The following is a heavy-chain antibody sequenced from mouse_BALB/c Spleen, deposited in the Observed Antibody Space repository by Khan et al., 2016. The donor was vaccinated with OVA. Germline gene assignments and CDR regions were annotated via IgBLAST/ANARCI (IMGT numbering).Heavy chain of an antibody. CDR1: GFTFSDYY. Sequence: EVELVESGGDSVKPGGSLKLSCAASGFTFSDYYMYWVRQTPEKRLEWVATISDGGGYTYYVDSVKGRFTISRDDAKNNLYLQMSRLKSEDIAMYYCARGFYGDPFAYWGQGTLVTVSA. CDR2: ISDGGGYT. CDR3: ARGFYGDPFAY. D-gene: IGHD2-13*01. V-gene: IGHV5-4*02. J-gene: IGHJ3*01.